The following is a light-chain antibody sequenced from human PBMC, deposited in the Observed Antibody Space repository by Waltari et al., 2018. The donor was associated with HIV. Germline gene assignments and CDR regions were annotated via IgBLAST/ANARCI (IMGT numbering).Light chain of an antibody. CDR3: SSYKNNNTIV. J-gene: IGLJ1*01. V-gene: IGLV2-18*02. CDR1: SSDIGSYNR. Sequence: QSALTQPPSVSASPGQSVTISCTGTSSDIGSYNRVSWYLQPPGTAPRIIIYEVKNRPSGVPDRCSASKSGNTASRTISGLQAEDEADYYGSSYKNNNTIVFGTGTKVTVL. CDR2: EVK.